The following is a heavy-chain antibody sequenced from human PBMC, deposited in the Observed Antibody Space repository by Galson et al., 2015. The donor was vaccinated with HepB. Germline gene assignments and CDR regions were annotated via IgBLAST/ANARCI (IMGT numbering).Heavy chain of an antibody. J-gene: IGHJ4*02. CDR1: GFAFSGYW. V-gene: IGHV3-74*01. Sequence: SLRLFCAASGFAFSGYWMHWVRQAPGKGLMWVSRINSDGTTINYADSVKGRFTISRDNSKNTLYLQMNSLRAEDTGFYYCATAGSYRFDYWGQGTLATVSS. CDR2: INSDGTTI. CDR3: ATAGSYRFDY. D-gene: IGHD6-6*01.